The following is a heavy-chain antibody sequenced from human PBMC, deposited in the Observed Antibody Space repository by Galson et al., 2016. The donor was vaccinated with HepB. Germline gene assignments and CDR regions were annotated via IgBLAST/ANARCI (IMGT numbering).Heavy chain of an antibody. V-gene: IGHV3-48*02. CDR3: ARVDEGYYYLIDY. CDR1: GFTFSSYA. J-gene: IGHJ4*02. CDR2: IVSRSSPI. Sequence: SLRLSCAASGFTFSSYALNWVRQAPGKGLEWVSYIVSRSSPIHYADSVKGRFTISRDNAKNSLYLQMNSLRDEDTAVYYCARVDEGYYYLIDYWGQGTLVTVSS. D-gene: IGHD3-22*01.